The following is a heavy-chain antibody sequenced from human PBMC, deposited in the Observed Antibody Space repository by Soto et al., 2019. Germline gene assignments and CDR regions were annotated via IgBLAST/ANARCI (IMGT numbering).Heavy chain of an antibody. D-gene: IGHD1-26*01. CDR3: ARVGGAPLGAFDI. Sequence: SETLSLTCTVSGGSITSYYWSWIRQPPGKGLEWIGYIFYSGTTNYNPSLTSRATLLVDTSRNQLSLELTSVNAADTAVYYCARVGGAPLGAFDIWGQGTMVTVSS. CDR2: IFYSGTT. CDR1: GGSITSYY. J-gene: IGHJ3*02. V-gene: IGHV4-59*01.